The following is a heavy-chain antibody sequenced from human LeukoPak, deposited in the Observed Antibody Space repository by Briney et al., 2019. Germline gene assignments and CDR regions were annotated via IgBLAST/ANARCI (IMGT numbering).Heavy chain of an antibody. J-gene: IGHJ6*03. D-gene: IGHD1/OR15-1a*01. Sequence: PSETLSLTCAVSGGSISSSSYYWGWIRQPPGKGLEWIGSIYYSGSTYYNPSLKSRVTISVDTSKNQFSLKLSSVTAADTAVYYCARSNKLRFYYYYYMDVWGKGTTVTVSS. CDR2: IYYSGST. V-gene: IGHV4-39*07. CDR3: ARSNKLRFYYYYYMDV. CDR1: GGSISSSSYY.